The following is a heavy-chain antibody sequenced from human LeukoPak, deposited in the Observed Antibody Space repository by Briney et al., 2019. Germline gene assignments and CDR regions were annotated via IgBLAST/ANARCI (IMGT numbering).Heavy chain of an antibody. V-gene: IGHV3-49*04. CDR2: IRSKAYGGTT. CDR3: TKTYYDFWSGYYTGSYY. CDR1: GFTFGDYA. J-gene: IGHJ4*02. D-gene: IGHD3-3*01. Sequence: GGSLRLSCAASGFTFGDYAMSWVRQAPGKGLEWVGFIRSKAYGGTTEYAASVKGRFTISRDDSKSIAYLQMNSLKTEDTAVYYCTKTYYDFWSGYYTGSYYWGQGTLVTVSS.